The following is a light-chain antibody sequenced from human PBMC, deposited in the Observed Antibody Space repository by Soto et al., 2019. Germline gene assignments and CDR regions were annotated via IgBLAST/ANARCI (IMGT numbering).Light chain of an antibody. V-gene: IGKV1-9*01. CDR1: QGISSF. CDR3: QHLDSYPIT. Sequence: DIQLTQSPSFLSASVGDRVTITCRASQGISSFLAWYQEKPGEAPKLLIYDASTLQSGVPSRFSGSGSGTEFTLTISSLQPEDFATYYGQHLDSYPITFGQGTRLEIK. J-gene: IGKJ5*01. CDR2: DAS.